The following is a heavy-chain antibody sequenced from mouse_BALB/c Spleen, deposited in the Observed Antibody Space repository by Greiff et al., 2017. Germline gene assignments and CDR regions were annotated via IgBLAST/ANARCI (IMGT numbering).Heavy chain of an antibody. D-gene: IGHD1-1*01. CDR3: AREGRSHYFDY. V-gene: IGHV1S56*01. CDR1: GYTFTSYY. Sequence: VQLQQSGPELVKPGASVRISCKASGYTFTSYYIHWVKQRPGQGLEWIGWIYPGNVNTKYNEKFKGKATLTADKSSSTAYMQLSSLTSEDSAVYFCAREGRSHYFDYWGQGTTLTVSS. CDR2: IYPGNVNT. J-gene: IGHJ2*01.